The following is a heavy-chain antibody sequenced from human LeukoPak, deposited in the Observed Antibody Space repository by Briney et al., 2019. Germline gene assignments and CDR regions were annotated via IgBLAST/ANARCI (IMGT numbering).Heavy chain of an antibody. J-gene: IGHJ4*02. CDR2: ISYDGNNK. CDR3: ALLTGDPLDY. CDR1: GFTFSNYG. D-gene: IGHD7-27*01. V-gene: IGHV3-30*03. Sequence: PGGSLRLSCAASGFTFSNYGIHWVRQAPGKGLEWVAVISYDGNNKYYADSVKGRFTISRDNSKNTLFLQMNSLRAEDTAVYYCALLTGDPLDYRGQGTLVTVSS.